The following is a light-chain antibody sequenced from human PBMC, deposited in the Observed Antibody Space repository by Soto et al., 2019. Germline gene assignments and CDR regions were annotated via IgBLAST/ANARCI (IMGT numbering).Light chain of an antibody. CDR1: QSIRRS. Sequence: DIQMTQSPSSLSASVGDRVTITCRASQSIRRSLNWYQQKPGTAPKFLTYAGSTLQSGVPSRFSGSVYGADFTLTISSLQPEDSATYYCQQSYSTPRTFGQGTKVEIK. V-gene: IGKV1-39*01. CDR3: QQSYSTPRT. J-gene: IGKJ1*01. CDR2: AGS.